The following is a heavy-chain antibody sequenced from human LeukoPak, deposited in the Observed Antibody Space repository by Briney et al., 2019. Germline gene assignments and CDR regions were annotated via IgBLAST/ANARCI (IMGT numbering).Heavy chain of an antibody. Sequence: GGSLRLSCAASGFTFSSNWMHWVRQAPGKGLVWVSRINSDGSSTSYADSVKGRFTISRDNAKNTLYLQMNSLRAEDTAVYYCATEPSSSGSYYNINYWGQGTLVTVSS. J-gene: IGHJ4*02. V-gene: IGHV3-74*01. CDR1: GFTFSSNW. CDR3: ATEPSSSGSYYNINY. D-gene: IGHD3-10*01. CDR2: INSDGSST.